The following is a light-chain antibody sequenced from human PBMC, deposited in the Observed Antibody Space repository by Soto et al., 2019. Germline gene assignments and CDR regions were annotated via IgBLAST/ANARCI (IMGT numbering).Light chain of an antibody. Sequence: QPVLTQSPSASASLGASVKLTCTLSSGHSTYAIAWHQQQPEKGPRYLMKLNSDGSHSKGDGIPDRFSGSSSGAERYLTISSLQSEDEADYCQTWGTGLWVFGGGTKLTVL. V-gene: IGLV4-69*01. CDR2: LNSDGSH. J-gene: IGLJ3*02. CDR1: SGHSTYA. CDR3: QTWGTGLWV.